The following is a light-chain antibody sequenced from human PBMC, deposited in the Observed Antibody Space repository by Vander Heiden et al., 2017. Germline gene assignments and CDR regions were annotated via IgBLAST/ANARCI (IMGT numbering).Light chain of an antibody. J-gene: IGLJ2*01. CDR1: SSDVGGYNY. CDR3: SSSTSSSTLGGV. V-gene: IGLV2-14*01. Sequence: QSALTQPASVSGSPGQSLTISCTGTSSDVGGYNYVSWYQQHPGKAPKLMIYYVSNRPSGVSNRFSGATSGNTASPTTSGLQAEDEADYYCSSSTSSSTLGGVFGGGTKLTVL. CDR2: YVS.